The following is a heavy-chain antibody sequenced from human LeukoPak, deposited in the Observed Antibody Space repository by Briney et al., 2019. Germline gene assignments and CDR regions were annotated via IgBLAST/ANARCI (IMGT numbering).Heavy chain of an antibody. Sequence: PSETLSLTCALSTVSGSSGNFWSWVRQPPGEGLELIGEVHKSGRTNYNPSLKTRVTISIDASKNQFSLKLSSVTAADTAVYYCTRQVRYYDSSGYSDYWGQGTLVTVSS. CDR2: VHKSGRT. D-gene: IGHD3-22*01. CDR1: TVSGSSGNF. J-gene: IGHJ4*02. CDR3: TRQVRYYDSSGYSDY. V-gene: IGHV4-4*02.